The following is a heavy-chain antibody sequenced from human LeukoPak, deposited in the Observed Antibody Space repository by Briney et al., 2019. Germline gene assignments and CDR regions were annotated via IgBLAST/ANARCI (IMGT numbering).Heavy chain of an antibody. CDR2: INTDGIST. CDR1: GFTFSSYW. CDR3: ARGSGTGDV. J-gene: IGHJ6*04. V-gene: IGHV3-74*01. D-gene: IGHD3-3*01. Sequence: GGSLRLSCAASGFTFSSYWMHWVRQAPGKGLVWVSRINTDGISTDYADSVKGRFSISRDNAKNTLYLQMNSLRDEDTAVYYCARGSGTGDVWGKGTTVTVSS.